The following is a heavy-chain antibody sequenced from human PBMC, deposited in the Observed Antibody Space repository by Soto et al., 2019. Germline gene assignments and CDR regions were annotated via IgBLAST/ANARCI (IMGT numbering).Heavy chain of an antibody. Sequence: QVQLQESGPGLVKPSETLSLTCTVSGGSISSYYWSWIRQPPGKGLEWIGYIYYSGSTNYNPSLMRRVTNSVDTSKNQFSLKLSSVTAADTAGYYCARHLYYDYIWGSYREYYFDYWGQGTLVTVSS. V-gene: IGHV4-59*08. CDR2: IYYSGST. J-gene: IGHJ4*02. CDR1: GGSISSYY. D-gene: IGHD3-16*02. CDR3: ARHLYYDYIWGSYREYYFDY.